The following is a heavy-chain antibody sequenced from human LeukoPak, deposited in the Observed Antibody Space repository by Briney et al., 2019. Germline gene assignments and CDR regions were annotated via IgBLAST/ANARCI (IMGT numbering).Heavy chain of an antibody. CDR2: IYYSGST. D-gene: IGHD1-26*01. Sequence: SETLSLTCTVPGGSISSYYWSWIRQPPGKGLEWIGYIYYSGSTNYNPSLKSRVTISVDTSKNQFSLKLSSVTAADTAVYYCARRVVGAINLYYYYYYMDVWGKGTTVTVSS. J-gene: IGHJ6*03. V-gene: IGHV4-59*01. CDR1: GGSISSYY. CDR3: ARRVVGAINLYYYYYYMDV.